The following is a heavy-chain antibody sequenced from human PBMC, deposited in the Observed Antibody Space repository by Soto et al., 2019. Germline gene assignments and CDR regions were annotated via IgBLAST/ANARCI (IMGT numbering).Heavy chain of an antibody. Sequence: GGSLRLSCAASGFTFSSYAMSWVRQAPGKGLEWVSAISGSGGSTYYADSVKGRFTISRDNSKNTLYLQMNSLRAEDTAVYYCAKDRGYSGYADSVSNEDWGQGARVTVSS. CDR1: GFTFSSYA. V-gene: IGHV3-23*01. J-gene: IGHJ4*02. D-gene: IGHD5-12*01. CDR2: ISGSGGST. CDR3: AKDRGYSGYADSVSNED.